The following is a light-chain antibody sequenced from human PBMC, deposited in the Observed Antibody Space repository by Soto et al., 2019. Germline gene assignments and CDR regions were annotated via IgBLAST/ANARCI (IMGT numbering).Light chain of an antibody. CDR2: GAS. J-gene: IGKJ5*01. CDR3: QHFRA. Sequence: EIVLTHSPGTLSLSPCERATLSCRASQSVSSSFLAWYQQKRGQPPRLLIYGASNRATGIPDRFSGSGSGTDFTLTLSRVEPDDFAVYYCQHFRAFGQGTRLEIK. CDR1: QSVSSSF. V-gene: IGKV3-20*01.